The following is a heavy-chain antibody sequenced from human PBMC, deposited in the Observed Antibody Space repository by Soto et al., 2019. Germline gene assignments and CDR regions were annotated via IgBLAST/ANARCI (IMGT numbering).Heavy chain of an antibody. CDR2: IYHSGST. CDR1: CNSIFSASFS. J-gene: IGHJ5*02. V-gene: IGHV4-30-2*01. D-gene: IGHD2-2*01. CDR3: ARRIVLVPGGNWFDP. Sequence: TLSLTCALHCNSIFSASFSWRWIRQPPGKGLEWIGYIYHSGSTYYNPSLKSRVTISVDRSKNQFSLKLSSVTAADTAVYYCARRIVLVPGGNWFDPWGQG.